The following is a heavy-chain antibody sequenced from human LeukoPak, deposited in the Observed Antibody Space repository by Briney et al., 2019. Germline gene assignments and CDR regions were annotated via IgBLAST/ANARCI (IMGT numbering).Heavy chain of an antibody. CDR2: INHSGST. V-gene: IGHV4-34*01. J-gene: IGHJ4*02. D-gene: IGHD6-19*01. CDR3: ARGQWLVY. Sequence: SETLSLTCAVYGGSFSGYYWSWIRQPPGKGLEWIGEINHSGSTNYNPSLKSRVTISVDTSKNQFSLKRSSVTAADTAVYYCARGQWLVYWGQGTLVTVSS. CDR1: GGSFSGYY.